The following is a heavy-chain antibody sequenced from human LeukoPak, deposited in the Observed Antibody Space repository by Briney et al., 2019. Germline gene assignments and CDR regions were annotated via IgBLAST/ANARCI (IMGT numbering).Heavy chain of an antibody. D-gene: IGHD6-19*01. CDR3: ARDQDRYSSGWYGFDP. J-gene: IGHJ5*02. Sequence: GGSLRLSCAASGFTFSDYYMSWIRQAPGKGLEWVSYISSSGSTIYYADSVKGRFTISRDNGKNSLYLQMNSLRAEDTAVYYCARDQDRYSSGWYGFDPWGEGTLVTVSS. CDR1: GFTFSDYY. CDR2: ISSSGSTI. V-gene: IGHV3-11*04.